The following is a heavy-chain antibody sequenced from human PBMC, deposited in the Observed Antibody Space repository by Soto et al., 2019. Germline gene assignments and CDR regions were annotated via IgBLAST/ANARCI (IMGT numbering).Heavy chain of an antibody. D-gene: IGHD3-22*01. CDR2: ISYDGSNK. Sequence: GGSLRLSCAASGFTFSSYAMHWVRQAPGKGLGWVAVISYDGSNKYYADSVKGRFTISRDNSKNTLYLQMNSLRAEDTAVYYCARWDYYDSSGCYGLDFWGQGTLVTVSS. V-gene: IGHV3-30-3*01. J-gene: IGHJ4*02. CDR3: ARWDYYDSSGCYGLDF. CDR1: GFTFSSYA.